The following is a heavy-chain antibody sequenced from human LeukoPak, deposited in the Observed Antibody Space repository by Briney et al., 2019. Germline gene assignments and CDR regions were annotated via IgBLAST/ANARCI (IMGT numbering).Heavy chain of an antibody. V-gene: IGHV1-18*01. J-gene: IGHJ6*02. CDR1: GYTFTSYG. CDR2: ISAYNGNT. D-gene: IGHD2-15*01. Sequence: ASVKVSCKASGYTFTSYGISWVRQAPGQGLERMGWISAYNGNTNYAQKLQGRVTMTTDTSTSTAYMELRSLRSDDTAVYYCARDAYCSGGSCYYYYYGMDVWGQGTTVTVSS. CDR3: ARDAYCSGGSCYYYYYGMDV.